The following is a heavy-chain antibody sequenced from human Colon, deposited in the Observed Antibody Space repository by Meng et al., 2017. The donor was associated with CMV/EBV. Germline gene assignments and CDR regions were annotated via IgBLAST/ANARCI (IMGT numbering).Heavy chain of an antibody. J-gene: IGHJ4*02. CDR1: GFTFSSYA. CDR3: ARGKSISDGAQVFDY. CDR2: ISGSGGGT. D-gene: IGHD4/OR15-4a*01. V-gene: IGHV3-23*01. Sequence: GESLKISCAASGFTFSSYAMSWVRQAPGKGLEWVSAISGSGGGTSYAQKFQGRVTMTRDTSTRTLYMELISLRSEDTAVYYCARGKSISDGAQVFDYWGQGTLVTVSS.